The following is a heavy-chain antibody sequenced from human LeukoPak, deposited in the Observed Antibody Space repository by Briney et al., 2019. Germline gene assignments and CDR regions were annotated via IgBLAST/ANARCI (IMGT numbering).Heavy chain of an antibody. Sequence: PSETLSLTCTVPGGSISSYYWSWIRQPPGKGLEWIGYIYYSGSTNYNPSLKSRVTISVDTSKNQFSLKLSSVTAADTAVYYCARLQYSSSWYYFDYWGQGTLVTVSS. J-gene: IGHJ4*02. CDR3: ARLQYSSSWYYFDY. CDR2: IYYSGST. D-gene: IGHD6-13*01. CDR1: GGSISSYY. V-gene: IGHV4-59*01.